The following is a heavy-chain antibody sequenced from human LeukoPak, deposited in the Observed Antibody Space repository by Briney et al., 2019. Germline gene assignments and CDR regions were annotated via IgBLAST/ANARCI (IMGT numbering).Heavy chain of an antibody. Sequence: PSETLSLTCAVSGGSISSNSYYWGWIRQPPGKGLEWIGSIYYSGSTYYNPSLKSRVTISVDTSKNQFSLKLSSVTAADTAVYYCARARYYYNSRSYGAPYYFDYWGQGTLVTVSS. D-gene: IGHD3-10*01. CDR1: GGSISSNSYY. CDR2: IYYSGST. V-gene: IGHV4-39*01. J-gene: IGHJ4*02. CDR3: ARARYYYNSRSYGAPYYFDY.